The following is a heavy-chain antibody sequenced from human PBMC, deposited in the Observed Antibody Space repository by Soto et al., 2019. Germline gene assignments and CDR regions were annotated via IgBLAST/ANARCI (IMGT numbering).Heavy chain of an antibody. Sequence: AASVKVSRKASGGTFSSYAICWVRQAPGQGLEWMGGIIPIFGTANYAQKFQGRVTITADESTSTAYMELSSLRSEDTAVYYCARSYDFWSAYLDSWGQGTLVTV. CDR3: ARSYDFWSAYLDS. V-gene: IGHV1-69*13. D-gene: IGHD3-3*01. CDR2: IIPIFGTA. CDR1: GGTFSSYA. J-gene: IGHJ4*02.